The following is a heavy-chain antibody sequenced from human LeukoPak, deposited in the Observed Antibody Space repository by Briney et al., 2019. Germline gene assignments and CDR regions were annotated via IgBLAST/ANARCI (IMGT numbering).Heavy chain of an antibody. CDR2: ISSSSNTI. Sequence: GGSLRLSCAASGFTFSTFAMNWVRQAPGKGLEWVSYISSSSNTIYYADSVKGRFTISRDNARNSLYLQMNSLRAEDTAVYYCARDRLHYDSPNWFGTWGQGTLVTVSS. J-gene: IGHJ5*02. V-gene: IGHV3-48*01. D-gene: IGHD3-3*01. CDR3: ARDRLHYDSPNWFGT. CDR1: GFTFSTFA.